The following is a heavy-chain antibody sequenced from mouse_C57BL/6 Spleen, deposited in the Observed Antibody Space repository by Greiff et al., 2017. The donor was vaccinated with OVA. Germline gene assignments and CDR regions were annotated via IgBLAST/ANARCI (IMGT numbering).Heavy chain of an antibody. V-gene: IGHV1-54*01. D-gene: IGHD2-1*01. CDR2: INPGSGGT. CDR3: ARDGNPYYFDY. CDR1: GYAFTNYL. Sequence: QVQLKQSGAELVRPGTSVKVSCKASGYAFTNYLIEWVKQRPGQGLEWIGVINPGSGGTNYNEKFKGKATLTADKSSSTAYMQLSSLTSEDSAVYFCARDGNPYYFDYWGQGTTLTVSS. J-gene: IGHJ2*01.